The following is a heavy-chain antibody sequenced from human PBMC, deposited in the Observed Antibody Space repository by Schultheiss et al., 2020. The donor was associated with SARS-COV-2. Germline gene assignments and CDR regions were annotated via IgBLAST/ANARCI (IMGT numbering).Heavy chain of an antibody. J-gene: IGHJ4*02. CDR3: ARRMGFGDWSFDS. CDR1: GFSFSIYG. CDR2: INAGGGTK. D-gene: IGHD3-10*01. Sequence: GGSLRLSCTASGFSFSIYGMTWVRQAPGKGLEWVSHINAGGGTKSYVDSVKGRFTISRDDAKNSVYLEMNSLRAEDTALYYCARRMGFGDWSFDSWGQGTLVTVSS. V-gene: IGHV3-48*03.